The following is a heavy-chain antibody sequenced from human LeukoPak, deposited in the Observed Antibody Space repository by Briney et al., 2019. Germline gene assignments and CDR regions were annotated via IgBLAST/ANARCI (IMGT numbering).Heavy chain of an antibody. CDR2: IKQDGSGK. CDR3: ARGPRITICGVDVPFDY. D-gene: IGHD3-3*01. V-gene: IGHV3-7*01. CDR1: GFTFSSYW. J-gene: IGHJ4*02. Sequence: GGSLRLSCAASGFTFSSYWMSWVRQAPGKGLEWVANIKQDGSGKYYVDSVKGRFTISRDNAKNSLYLQMNSLRAEDTAVYYCARGPRITICGVDVPFDYWGQGTLVTVSS.